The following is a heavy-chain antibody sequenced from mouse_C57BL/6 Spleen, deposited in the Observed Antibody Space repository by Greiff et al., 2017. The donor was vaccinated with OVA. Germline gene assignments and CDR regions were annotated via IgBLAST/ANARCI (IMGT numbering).Heavy chain of an antibody. Sequence: QVQLQQPGAELVMPGASVKLSCKASGYTFTSYWMHWVKQRPGQGLEWIGQIDPSDSYTNYNQKLKGKSTLTVDKSFSTAYMQLSSLTSEDSAVYYCARSNGNYVRNAMDYWGQGTSVTVSS. J-gene: IGHJ4*01. D-gene: IGHD2-1*01. V-gene: IGHV1-69*01. CDR1: GYTFTSYW. CDR2: IDPSDSYT. CDR3: ARSNGNYVRNAMDY.